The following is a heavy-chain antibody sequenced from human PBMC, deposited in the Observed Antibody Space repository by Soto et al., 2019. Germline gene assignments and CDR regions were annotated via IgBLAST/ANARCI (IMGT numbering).Heavy chain of an antibody. V-gene: IGHV3-23*01. J-gene: IGHJ4*02. D-gene: IGHD3-22*01. CDR1: GFTFSSYS. Sequence: GGSLRLSCAASGFTFSSYSMNWVRQAPGKGLEWVSAISGSGGSTYYADSVKGRFTISRDNSKNTLYLQMNSLRAEDTAVYYCVFVQRYCYHSSGQYYRGQGSLVTGSA. CDR2: ISGSGGST. CDR3: VFVQRYCYHSSGQYY.